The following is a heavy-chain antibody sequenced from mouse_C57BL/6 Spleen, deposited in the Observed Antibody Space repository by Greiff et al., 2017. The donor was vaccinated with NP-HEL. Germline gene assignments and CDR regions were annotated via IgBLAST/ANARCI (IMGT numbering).Heavy chain of an antibody. V-gene: IGHV3-6*01. Sequence: VQLKESGPGLVKPSQSLSLTCSVTGYSITSGYYWNWIRQFPGNKLEWMGYISYDGSNNYNPSLKNRISITRDTSKNQFFLKLNSVTTEDTATYYCARGDDYDAGGFDYWGQGTTLTVSS. CDR3: ARGDDYDAGGFDY. J-gene: IGHJ2*01. CDR1: GYSITSGYY. D-gene: IGHD2-4*01. CDR2: ISYDGSN.